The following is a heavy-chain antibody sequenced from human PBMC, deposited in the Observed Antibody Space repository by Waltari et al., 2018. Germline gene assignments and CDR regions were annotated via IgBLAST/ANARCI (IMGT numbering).Heavy chain of an antibody. D-gene: IGHD3-3*01. Sequence: QVQLVQSGAEVKKPGASVKVSCKVSGYTLTELSMHWVRQAPGKGLEWMGGFDPEDGETIYAQKFQGRVTMTEDTSTDTAYMELSSLRSEDMAVYYCATVSLEWLLSDYYYYYMDVWGKGTTVTVSS. V-gene: IGHV1-24*01. CDR2: FDPEDGET. CDR3: ATVSLEWLLSDYYYYYMDV. CDR1: GYTLTELS. J-gene: IGHJ6*03.